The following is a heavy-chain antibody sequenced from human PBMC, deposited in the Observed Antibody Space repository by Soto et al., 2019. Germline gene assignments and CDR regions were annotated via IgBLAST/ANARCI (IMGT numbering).Heavy chain of an antibody. D-gene: IGHD3-22*01. CDR3: ARSSAVITTLDYFDY. V-gene: IGHV4-39*01. CDR1: GGSISGSSYY. Sequence: SETLSLTCTVSGGSISGSSYYWGWIRQPPGKGLEWIGSIYYSGSTYYNPSLKSRVTISVDTSKNQFSLKLSSVTAADTAVYYCARSSAVITTLDYFDYWGQATLVTVSS. J-gene: IGHJ4*02. CDR2: IYYSGST.